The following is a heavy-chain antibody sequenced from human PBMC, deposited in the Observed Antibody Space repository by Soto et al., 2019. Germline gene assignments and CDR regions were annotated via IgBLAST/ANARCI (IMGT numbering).Heavy chain of an antibody. J-gene: IGHJ3*02. V-gene: IGHV3-30*18. CDR1: GFSFSGYV. Sequence: QVQLVESGGGVVQPGKSLTLSCAASGFSFSGYVIHWVRQAPGKGLEWVAVISYDGSNKYYADSVKGRFTISRDNSKNMLYLQMNNLRPEDTALYYCANTGGYSYDDAFDIWGQGTMVTVSS. CDR3: ANTGGYSYDDAFDI. D-gene: IGHD5-18*01. CDR2: ISYDGSNK.